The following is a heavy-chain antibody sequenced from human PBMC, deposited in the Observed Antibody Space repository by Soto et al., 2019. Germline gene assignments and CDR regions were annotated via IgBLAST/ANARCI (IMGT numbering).Heavy chain of an antibody. CDR3: AIDIAGSGSYLHFDY. CDR1: GFTFSSYS. D-gene: IGHD3-10*01. J-gene: IGHJ4*02. CDR2: ISSSSSTI. V-gene: IGHV3-48*01. Sequence: EVQLVESGGGLVQPGGSLRLSCAASGFTFSSYSMNWVRQAPGKGLEWVSYISSSSSTIYYADSVKGRFTISRDNAKNSLYLQMNSLRAEDTAVYYCAIDIAGSGSYLHFDYWGQGTLVTVSS.